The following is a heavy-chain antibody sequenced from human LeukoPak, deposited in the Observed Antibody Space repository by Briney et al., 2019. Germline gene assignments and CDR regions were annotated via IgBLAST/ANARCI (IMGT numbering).Heavy chain of an antibody. CDR2: ISFDGSNI. J-gene: IGHJ4*02. Sequence: GRSLRLSCAASGFIFSNYAMHWVRQAPGKGLDWVAVISFDGSNIYYADSAKGRFTISRDNSKNTLYLQMNSLRAEDTAVYYCAKGALYGSGSYFDYWGQGTLVTVSS. CDR1: GFIFSNYA. D-gene: IGHD3-10*01. CDR3: AKGALYGSGSYFDY. V-gene: IGHV3-30*04.